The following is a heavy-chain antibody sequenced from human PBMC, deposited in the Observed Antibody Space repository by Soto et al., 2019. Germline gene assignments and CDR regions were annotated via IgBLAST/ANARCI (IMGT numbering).Heavy chain of an antibody. CDR1: GFTFSSYW. Sequence: QLVESGGGLVQPGGSLRLSCAASGFTFSSYWMNWVRQAPGKGLVWVSRISPDGTDTSSADSVKGRFTTSRDNAKNTLYLQMNSLGVADTAIDFCAAWSHIVPDVPANIIDMWGRGPRVTVSS. CDR3: AAWSHIVPDVPANIIDM. J-gene: IGHJ3*02. V-gene: IGHV3-74*01. CDR2: ISPDGTDT. D-gene: IGHD2-8*01.